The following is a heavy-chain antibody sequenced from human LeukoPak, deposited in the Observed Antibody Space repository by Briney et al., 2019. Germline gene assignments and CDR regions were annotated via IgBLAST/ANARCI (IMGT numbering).Heavy chain of an antibody. V-gene: IGHV4-59*01. CDR3: ARESIAVAGIYYFDY. CDR2: IYYSGST. D-gene: IGHD6-19*01. J-gene: IGHJ4*02. CDR1: GGSISSYY. Sequence: SENLSLTCTVSGGSISSYYWSWIRQPPGKGLEWIGYIYYSGSTNYNPSFKSRVTISVDTSKNQFSLKLSSVTAADTAVYYCARESIAVAGIYYFDYWGQGTLVTVSS.